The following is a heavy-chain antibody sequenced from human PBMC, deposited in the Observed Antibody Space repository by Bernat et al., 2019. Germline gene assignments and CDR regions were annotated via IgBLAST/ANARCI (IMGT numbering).Heavy chain of an antibody. D-gene: IGHD1-26*01. Sequence: QVQLQQWGAGLLKPSETLSLTCAVYGGSFSGYYWSWIRQPPGKGLEWIGEINHSGSTNYNPSLKSRVTISVDTSKNQFCLKLSSVTAADTAGYYCARLSGSDPHAVDYWGQGTLVTVSS. V-gene: IGHV4-34*01. CDR2: INHSGST. CDR3: ARLSGSDPHAVDY. J-gene: IGHJ4*02. CDR1: GGSFSGYY.